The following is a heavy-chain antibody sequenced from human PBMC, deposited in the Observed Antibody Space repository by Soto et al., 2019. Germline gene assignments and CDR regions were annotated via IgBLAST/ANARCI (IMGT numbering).Heavy chain of an antibody. V-gene: IGHV3-72*01. Sequence: EVQLVESGGGLVQPGGSLRLSCAASGFSFSDYYINWVRQAPGKGLEWVGRTRNKASSYTTDYAAFVKGRVTISREDSKNLIYLKMNSLKTEDTAVYYCVREGSSSGPDYEYWGQGTLVTVSS. D-gene: IGHD3-22*01. CDR2: TRNKASSYTT. CDR3: VREGSSSGPDYEY. J-gene: IGHJ4*02. CDR1: GFSFSDYY.